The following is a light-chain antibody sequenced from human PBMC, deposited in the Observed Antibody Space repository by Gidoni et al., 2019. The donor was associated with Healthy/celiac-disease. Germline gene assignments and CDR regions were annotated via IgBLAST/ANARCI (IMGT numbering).Light chain of an antibody. CDR1: TGAVTSGHY. CDR3: LLSYSGARLGV. V-gene: IGLV7-46*01. Sequence: QAVGTQEPSLTVSPGGTGTLPCGSSTGAVTSGHYPYWFQQKPGQAPRTLIYATSNKHSWTPARFSGSLLGGKAALTLSGAQPEDEAEYYCLLSYSGARLGVFGGGTKLTVL. J-gene: IGLJ3*02. CDR2: ATS.